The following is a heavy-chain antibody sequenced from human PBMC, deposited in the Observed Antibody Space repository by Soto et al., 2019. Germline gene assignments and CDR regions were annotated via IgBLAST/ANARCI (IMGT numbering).Heavy chain of an antibody. Sequence: EVQLVESGGGLVQPGGSLRLSCAASGFSFSNYDIHWVRQATGKGLEWVSGIGTAGDTYYAGSVKGRFTISRENAKNALYLQMNSLRAGDTAVYYCARGALGFDPWGQGTLFAVSS. CDR3: ARGALGFDP. V-gene: IGHV3-13*04. CDR1: GFSFSNYD. CDR2: IGTAGDT. D-gene: IGHD6-6*01. J-gene: IGHJ5*02.